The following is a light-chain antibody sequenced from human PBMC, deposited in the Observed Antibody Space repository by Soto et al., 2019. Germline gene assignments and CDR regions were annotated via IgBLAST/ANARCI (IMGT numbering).Light chain of an antibody. V-gene: IGLV2-14*01. CDR1: SSDVGAYNY. CDR3: SSYTSSSTLV. Sequence: QSVPTQPASMSGSAGQSITISCTGTSSDVGAYNYVSWYQQHPGKAPKLMIYDVSNRPSGVSNRFSGSKSGNAASLTISGLQAEDEADYYCSSYTSSSTLVFGGGTKVTVL. CDR2: DVS. J-gene: IGLJ2*01.